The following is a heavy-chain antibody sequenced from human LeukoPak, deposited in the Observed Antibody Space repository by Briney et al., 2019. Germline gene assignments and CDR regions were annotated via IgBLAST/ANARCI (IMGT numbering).Heavy chain of an antibody. V-gene: IGHV3-30-3*01. CDR1: GFTFSSYA. D-gene: IGHD1-7*01. CDR3: AREWAGTRGAFDI. Sequence: GGSLRLSCAASGFTFSSYAMHWVRQAPGKGLEWVAVISYDGSNKYYADSVKGRFTISRDNSKNTLYLQMNSLRAEDTAVYYCAREWAGTRGAFDIWGQGTMVTVSS. J-gene: IGHJ3*02. CDR2: ISYDGSNK.